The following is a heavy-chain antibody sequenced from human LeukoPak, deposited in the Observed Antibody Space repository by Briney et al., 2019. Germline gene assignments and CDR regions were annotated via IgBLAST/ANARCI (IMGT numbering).Heavy chain of an antibody. V-gene: IGHV3-48*04. CDR3: ARDRYQYCSSTSCPFHFDY. J-gene: IGHJ4*02. D-gene: IGHD2-2*01. Sequence: GGSLRLSCAASGFTFSSYSMNWVRQAPGKGLEWVSYISSSSSTIYYADSVKGRFTISRDNAKNSLYLQMNSLRAEDTAVYYCARDRYQYCSSTSCPFHFDYWGQGTLVTVSS. CDR2: ISSSSSTI. CDR1: GFTFSSYS.